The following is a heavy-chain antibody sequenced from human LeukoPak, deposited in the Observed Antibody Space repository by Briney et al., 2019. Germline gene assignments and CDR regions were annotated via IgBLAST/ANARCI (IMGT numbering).Heavy chain of an antibody. J-gene: IGHJ4*02. D-gene: IGHD4-17*01. CDR3: ARHAEVTTRFYYFDY. CDR2: IYYSGST. Sequence: PSETLSLTCTVPGGSISSYYWSWIRQPPGKGLEWIGYIYYSGSTNYNPSLKSRVTISVDTSKNQFSLKLSSVTAADTAVYYCARHAEVTTRFYYFDYWGQGTLVTVSS. CDR1: GGSISSYY. V-gene: IGHV4-59*08.